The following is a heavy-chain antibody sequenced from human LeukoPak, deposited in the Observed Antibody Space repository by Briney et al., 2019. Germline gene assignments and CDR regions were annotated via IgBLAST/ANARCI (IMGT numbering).Heavy chain of an antibody. CDR3: ARDPTQYTTAWHSDY. J-gene: IGHJ4*02. CDR2: IWYDGSSQ. CDR1: GFSFSAYG. V-gene: IGHV3-33*01. Sequence: GGSLRLSCTASGFSFSAYGMHWVRQAPGKGLEWVAVIWYDGSSQYYADSVKGRFTISRDNSKNTLFLQMNSLRAEDTAVYYCARDPTQYTTAWHSDYWGQGTLVTVSS. D-gene: IGHD1-26*01.